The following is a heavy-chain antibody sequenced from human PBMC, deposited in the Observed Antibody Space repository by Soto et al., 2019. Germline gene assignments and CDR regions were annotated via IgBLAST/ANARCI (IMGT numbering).Heavy chain of an antibody. D-gene: IGHD3-10*01. CDR2: VNPNNVDT. V-gene: IGHV1-8*01. CDR1: GYTFSNYD. CDR3: AKVARKGSAIDFDY. J-gene: IGHJ4*02. Sequence: QVQLVQSGAELKKPGASVKVSCKASGYTFSNYDMNWVRQATGQGPESFGWVNPNNVDTGYAEKFQGRVTLTSDISTATAYIQLTSLRSEDTAIYYCAKVARKGSAIDFDYWGQGTLITVSA.